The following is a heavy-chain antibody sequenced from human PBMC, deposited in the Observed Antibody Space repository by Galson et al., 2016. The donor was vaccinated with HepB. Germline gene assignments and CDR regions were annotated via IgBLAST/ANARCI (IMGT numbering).Heavy chain of an antibody. V-gene: IGHV1-2*02. CDR2: INPNGGGT. Sequence: SVKVSCKASGYTFTDSYIHWVRQAPGQGLEWLGWINPNGGGTNSAQKFQGRVTLTRGMSISTAYLELDRLTSDDAAMYFCARVGPTRWSYAYFDFWGQGTLVTVSS. D-gene: IGHD2-2*01. CDR3: ARVGPTRWSYAYFDF. CDR1: GYTFTDSY. J-gene: IGHJ4*02.